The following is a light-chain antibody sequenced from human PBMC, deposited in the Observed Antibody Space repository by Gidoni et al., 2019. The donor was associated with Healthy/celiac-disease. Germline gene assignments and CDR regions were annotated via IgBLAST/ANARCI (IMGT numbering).Light chain of an antibody. CDR3: QQYGSSPT. J-gene: IGKJ1*01. CDR2: GAS. Sequence: DIVLTQSPGTLSLSPGERATLSCRASQSVSSSYLAWYQQKPGQAPRLLIYGASSRATGIPDRCRGSGSGTDFTLTISRLEPEDFAVYYCQQYGSSPTFGQGTKVEIK. CDR1: QSVSSSY. V-gene: IGKV3-20*01.